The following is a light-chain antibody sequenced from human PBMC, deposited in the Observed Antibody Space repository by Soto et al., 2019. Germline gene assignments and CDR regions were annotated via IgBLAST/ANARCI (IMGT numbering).Light chain of an antibody. V-gene: IGKV1-5*03. J-gene: IGKJ1*01. CDR3: QHYDTFSWT. CDR1: QTISSW. Sequence: DIQMTQSPSTLSASVRDRVTITCRASQTISSWLAWFQQRPGRAPKFLIYKASSLVTGVPPTFSGSGSGTEFTLTISSVQPDDFATYFCQHYDTFSWTFGQGTKVDIK. CDR2: KAS.